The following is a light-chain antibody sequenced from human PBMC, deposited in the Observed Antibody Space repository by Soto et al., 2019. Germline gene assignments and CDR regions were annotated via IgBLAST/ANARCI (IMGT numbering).Light chain of an antibody. CDR2: HAS. CDR1: QSISSW. CDR3: QQYHTYWA. V-gene: IGKV1-5*01. J-gene: IGKJ1*01. Sequence: DIQMTQSPSSLSASVGDRVTLTCRASQSISSWLAWYQQKPGKAPNLLIYHASSLESGVPSRFSGSGYGTEFTLTISSLQPDDIATYYCQQYHTYWAFGQGTKVEIK.